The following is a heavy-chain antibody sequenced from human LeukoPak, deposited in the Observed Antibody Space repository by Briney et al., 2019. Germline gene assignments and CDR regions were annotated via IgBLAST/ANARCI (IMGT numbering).Heavy chain of an antibody. J-gene: IGHJ6*03. V-gene: IGHV4-4*07. D-gene: IGHD5-12*01. Sequence: PSETLSLTCTVSGGSISSYYWSWIRQPARKGLEWIGRIYTSESTNYNPSLKSRVTMSVDTCKNQFSLKLSSVTAADTAVYYCARDLRGYSGYESSYYYYYYMDVWGKGTTVTVSS. CDR3: ARDLRGYSGYESSYYYYYYMDV. CDR1: GGSISSYY. CDR2: IYTSEST.